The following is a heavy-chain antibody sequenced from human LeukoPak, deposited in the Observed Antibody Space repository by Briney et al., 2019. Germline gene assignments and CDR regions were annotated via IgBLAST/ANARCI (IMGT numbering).Heavy chain of an antibody. CDR2: ISSSSSYI. CDR3: ARDHYYDSSGNYYGGYYFDY. CDR1: EFTFSSFT. J-gene: IGHJ4*02. Sequence: GGSLRLSCAASEFTFSSFTMNWVRQAPGRGLEWVSSISSSSSYIYYADSVKGRFTISRDNGKNSLYLQMNSLRAEDTAVYYCARDHYYDSSGNYYGGYYFDYWGQGTLVTVSP. D-gene: IGHD3-22*01. V-gene: IGHV3-21*01.